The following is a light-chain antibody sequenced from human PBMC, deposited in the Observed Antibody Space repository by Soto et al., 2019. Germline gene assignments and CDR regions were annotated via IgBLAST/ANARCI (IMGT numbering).Light chain of an antibody. CDR1: SGSIGSSY. J-gene: IGLJ2*01. CDR2: EDK. CDR3: QSYDSSSVV. V-gene: IGLV6-57*04. Sequence: NFMLTQPHSVSESPGKTVTISCTRSSGSIGSSYVQWYQQRPGSAPTTVIYEDKQRPSGVPDRFSGSTDGSSNSASLTISGLQTEDEADYYCQSYDSSSVVFGGGTKLTVL.